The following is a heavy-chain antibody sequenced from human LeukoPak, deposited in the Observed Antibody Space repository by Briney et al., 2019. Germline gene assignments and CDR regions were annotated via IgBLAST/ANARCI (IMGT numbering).Heavy chain of an antibody. CDR1: GGSISSGGCY. J-gene: IGHJ4*02. CDR3: ARHRPILADFDY. V-gene: IGHV4-30-2*01. Sequence: SETLSLTCTVSGGSISSGGCYWSWIRQPPGKGLEWIGYIYHSGSTYYNPSLKSRVTISVDRSKNQFSLKLSSVTAADTAVYYCARHRPILADFDYWGQGILVIVSS. CDR2: IYHSGST.